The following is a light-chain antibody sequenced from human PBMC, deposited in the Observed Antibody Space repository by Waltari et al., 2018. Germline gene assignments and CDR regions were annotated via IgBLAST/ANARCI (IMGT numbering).Light chain of an antibody. Sequence: DIVMTQSPDSLAVSLGERATINCKSSQSVLYGATNKNYLAWYQQKPGQPPKLLIYWASTQPYVLPDRVSDSGSEIHFTLTFTSLQAEDVAVYYCQQYYDTPPITFGQGTRLEIK. CDR1: QSVLYGATNKNY. CDR2: WAS. CDR3: QQYYDTPPIT. J-gene: IGKJ5*01. V-gene: IGKV4-1*01.